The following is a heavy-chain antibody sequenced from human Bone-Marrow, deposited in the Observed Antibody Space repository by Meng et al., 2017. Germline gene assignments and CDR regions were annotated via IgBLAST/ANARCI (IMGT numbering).Heavy chain of an antibody. Sequence: SETLSLTCAVYGGSFSGYYWSWIRQPPGEGLEWIGEINHRGSTNYNPSLMSRVTISVDTSKNQFSLKLSCVTAADTAVYYCARVRGGGYNVFRPYYFDYWGQGTLVTVSS. CDR2: INHRGST. D-gene: IGHD5-24*01. V-gene: IGHV4-34*01. CDR1: GGSFSGYY. CDR3: ARVRGGGYNVFRPYYFDY. J-gene: IGHJ4*02.